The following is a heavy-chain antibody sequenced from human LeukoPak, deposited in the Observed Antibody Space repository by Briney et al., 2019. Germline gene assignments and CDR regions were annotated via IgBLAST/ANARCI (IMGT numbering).Heavy chain of an antibody. Sequence: PSETLSLTCAFYGGSFSVYYWSWIRQPPGKGVEWIGEINHSGSTNYNPSLKSRVTISVDTSKNQYSLKLSSVTAADTAVYYCASRVEYYDFWSGYYTGHFDYWGQGTLVTVSS. CDR1: GGSFSVYY. CDR3: ASRVEYYDFWSGYYTGHFDY. D-gene: IGHD3-3*01. CDR2: INHSGST. J-gene: IGHJ4*02. V-gene: IGHV4-34*01.